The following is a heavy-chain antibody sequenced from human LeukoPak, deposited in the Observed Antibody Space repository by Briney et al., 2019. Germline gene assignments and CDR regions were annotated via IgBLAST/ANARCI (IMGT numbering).Heavy chain of an antibody. CDR3: ARHGTAMVYYDSSGYPEGYFDY. V-gene: IGHV4-39*01. D-gene: IGHD3-22*01. J-gene: IGHJ4*02. CDR2: IYNSGST. Sequence: SETLSLTCTVSGGSISSSSYYWGWIRQPPGKGLEWIGSIYNSGSTYYNPSLKSRVTISVDTSKNQFSLKLSSVTAADTAVYYCARHGTAMVYYDSSGYPEGYFDYWGQGTLGTFSS. CDR1: GGSISSSSYY.